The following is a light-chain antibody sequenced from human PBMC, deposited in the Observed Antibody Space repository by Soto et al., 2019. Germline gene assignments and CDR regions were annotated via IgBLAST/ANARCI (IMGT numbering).Light chain of an antibody. CDR2: ATS. CDR1: RNIDTY. CDR3: HQTFTPPLT. J-gene: IGKJ4*01. V-gene: IGKV1-39*01. Sequence: DIQMAQSRSSLSASVGDRVTITCRASRNIDTYLSWYQQKAGKAPKLLIFATSTLQSGVPSRFSGSGSGTDFTLTISSLQPEDLGTYYCHQTFTPPLTFGGGTRVEIK.